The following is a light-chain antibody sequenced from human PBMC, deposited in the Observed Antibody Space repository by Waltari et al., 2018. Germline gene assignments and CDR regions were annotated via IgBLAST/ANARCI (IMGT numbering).Light chain of an antibody. CDR2: QGG. V-gene: IGLV3-1*01. CDR1: KLGDKY. J-gene: IGLJ2*01. CDR3: QAGDSSTAWAV. Sequence: SYELTQPPSVSVSPGPTASITCSGDKLGDKYACWYQQQPGQSPVLISKQGGRRTSGVPEGYTGSNAGNAATLTSSGTEATDEADCDWQAGDSSTAWAVCGGATKLAVL.